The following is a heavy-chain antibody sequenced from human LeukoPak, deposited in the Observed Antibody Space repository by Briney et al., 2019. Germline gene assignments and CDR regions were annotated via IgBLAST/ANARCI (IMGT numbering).Heavy chain of an antibody. CDR1: GYTFTSYG. V-gene: IGHV1-18*01. CDR3: ARDGGQSNPPVRGLVDY. D-gene: IGHD3-10*01. Sequence: GASVKVSCKASGYTFTSYGISWVRQAPGQGLEWMGWISAYNGNTNYAQKLQGRVTMTTGTSTSTAYMELRSLRSDDTAVYYCARDGGQSNPPVRGLVDYWGQGTLVTVSS. J-gene: IGHJ4*02. CDR2: ISAYNGNT.